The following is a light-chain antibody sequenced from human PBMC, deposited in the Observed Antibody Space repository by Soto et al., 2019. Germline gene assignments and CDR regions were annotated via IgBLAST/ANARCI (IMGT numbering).Light chain of an antibody. CDR3: MQGTYWPYT. CDR1: QSPLYSDGNTY. V-gene: IGKV2-30*01. J-gene: IGKJ2*01. Sequence: DVVMTQSPLSLPVTLGQPASISCRSSQSPLYSDGNTYLSWFHQRPGQSPRRLIYKVSHRYSGVTDRFSGSGSGTDFTLQINRVEAEDLGVYYCMQGTYWPYTFGQGTKLEIK. CDR2: KVS.